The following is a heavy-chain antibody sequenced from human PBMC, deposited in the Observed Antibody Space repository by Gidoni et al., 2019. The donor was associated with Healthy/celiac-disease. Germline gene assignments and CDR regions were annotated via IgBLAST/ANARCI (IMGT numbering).Heavy chain of an antibody. V-gene: IGHV3-21*01. J-gene: IGHJ4*02. CDR1: GFPFSSYS. CDR2: ISSSSSNI. CDR3: ARAELLK. Sequence: EVQLVESGGGLVKPGGSLRLSRESSGFPFSSYSMNWVRQAPGKGLEWVSSISSSSSNIYYADSVKGRFTISRDNAKNSLYLQMNSLRAEDTAVYYCARAELLKGGQGTLVTVSS. D-gene: IGHD1-7*01.